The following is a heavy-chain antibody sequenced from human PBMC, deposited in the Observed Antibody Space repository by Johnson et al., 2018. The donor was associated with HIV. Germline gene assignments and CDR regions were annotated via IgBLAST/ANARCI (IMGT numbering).Heavy chain of an antibody. V-gene: IGHV3-66*02. CDR2: IYSGGST. CDR3: ALLRGAAGDDAFDI. D-gene: IGHD6-13*01. Sequence: VQLVESGGGLVQPGGSLRLSCAASGFTVSSNYMNWVRQAPGTGLEWVSVIYSGGSTYYADSVKGRFTISRDNAKTSLSLQMNSRRAEDTAVYYCALLRGAAGDDAFDIWGQGTMVTVSS. J-gene: IGHJ3*02. CDR1: GFTVSSNY.